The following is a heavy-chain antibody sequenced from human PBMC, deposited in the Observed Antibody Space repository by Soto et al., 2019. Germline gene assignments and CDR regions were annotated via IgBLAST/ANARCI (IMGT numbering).Heavy chain of an antibody. J-gene: IGHJ3*02. D-gene: IGHD1-20*01. CDR3: ARVTFGHNYNAFDI. CDR2: ISANTGDT. V-gene: IGHV1-18*01. Sequence: ASVKVSCKASGYTFTSYGISWVRQAPGQGLEWMGWISANTGDTNYAQKFQGRVTMTTDTSTSTVYMELRSLRSDDTAVYYCARVTFGHNYNAFDIWGQGTMVTVSS. CDR1: GYTFTSYG.